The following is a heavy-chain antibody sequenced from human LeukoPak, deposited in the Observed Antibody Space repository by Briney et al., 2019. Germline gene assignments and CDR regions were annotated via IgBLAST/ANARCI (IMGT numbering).Heavy chain of an antibody. CDR3: ASSPYSSSWYTPFDY. D-gene: IGHD6-13*01. CDR2: INPSGGST. V-gene: IGHV1-46*01. J-gene: IGHJ4*02. Sequence: MINPSGGSTSYAQKFQGRVTMTRDTSTSTVYMELSSLRSEDTAVYYCASSPYSSSWYTPFDYWGQGTLVTVSS.